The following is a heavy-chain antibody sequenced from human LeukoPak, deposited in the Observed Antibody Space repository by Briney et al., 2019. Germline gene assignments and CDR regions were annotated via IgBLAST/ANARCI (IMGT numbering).Heavy chain of an antibody. D-gene: IGHD2-2*01. CDR1: GYIFTDYY. CDR3: ARAGYCSSTSCYGKVSPDY. V-gene: IGHV1-2*02. J-gene: IGHJ4*02. CDR2: LNPINGDT. Sequence: ASVKVSCKASGYIFTDYYIHWVRQAPGQGLEWMGSLNPINGDTKYAQKFNGRVTMTRDTSITTAYLELSRLRSDDTAVYYCARAGYCSSTSCYGKVSPDYWGQGTLVTVSS.